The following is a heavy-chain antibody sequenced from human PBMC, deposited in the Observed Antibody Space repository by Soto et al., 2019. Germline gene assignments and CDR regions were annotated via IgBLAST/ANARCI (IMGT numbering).Heavy chain of an antibody. D-gene: IGHD6-6*01. CDR1: EFTFSSYG. J-gene: IGHJ6*02. V-gene: IGHV3-30*18. Sequence: PGGSLRLSCAASEFTFSSYGMHWVRQAPGKGLEWVAVISYDGKYEYYADSVKGRFTISRDNSKNTLYLQMNSLRAEDTAVYYCAKDLSIAARLNFYGMDVWGQGTTVTVSS. CDR2: ISYDGKYE. CDR3: AKDLSIAARLNFYGMDV.